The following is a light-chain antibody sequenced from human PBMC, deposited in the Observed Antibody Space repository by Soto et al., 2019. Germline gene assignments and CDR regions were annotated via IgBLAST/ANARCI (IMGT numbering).Light chain of an antibody. CDR3: CSYAASSSSVV. J-gene: IGLJ2*01. V-gene: IGLV2-23*01. CDR1: SSDVGSYKL. CDR2: DGS. Sequence: QSALTQPASVSGSPGQSITISFTGTSSDVGSYKLVSWYQQHPGKAPKLIIYDGSERPSGVSNRFSGSKSGNMSYLTISGLQAEDEADYYCCSYAASSSSVVCGGGTKLTVL.